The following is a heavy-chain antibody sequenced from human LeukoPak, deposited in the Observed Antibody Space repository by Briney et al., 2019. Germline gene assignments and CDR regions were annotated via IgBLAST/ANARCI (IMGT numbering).Heavy chain of an antibody. V-gene: IGHV3-30*18. CDR1: GFTFSSYG. J-gene: IGHJ4*02. D-gene: IGHD3-3*02. CDR2: ISYDGSNK. Sequence: GGSLRLSCAASGFTFSSYGMHWVRQAPGKGLEWVAVISYDGSNKYYADSVKGRFTISRDNSKNTLYLQVNSLRAEDTAVYYCAKKGIYDYWGQGTLVTVSS. CDR3: AKKGIYDY.